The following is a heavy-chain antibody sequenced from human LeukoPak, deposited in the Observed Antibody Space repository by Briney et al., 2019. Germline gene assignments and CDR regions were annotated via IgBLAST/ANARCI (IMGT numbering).Heavy chain of an antibody. J-gene: IGHJ6*02. CDR3: ARDTGDYSNYNYYYGMDV. CDR1: GGSISSGGYY. V-gene: IGHV4-31*03. CDR2: IYYSGST. D-gene: IGHD4-4*01. Sequence: SETLSLTCTVSGGSISSGGYYWSWIRQHPGKGLEWIGYIYYSGSTYYNPSLKGRVTISVDTSKNQFSLKLSSVTAADTAVYYCARDTGDYSNYNYYYGMDVWGQGTTVTVSS.